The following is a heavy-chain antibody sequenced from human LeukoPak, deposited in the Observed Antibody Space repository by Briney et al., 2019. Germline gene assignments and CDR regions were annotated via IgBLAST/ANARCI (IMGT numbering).Heavy chain of an antibody. Sequence: GGSLRLSCAASGFTFSSYAMSWVRQAPRKGLEWVSAISGSGGSTYYADSVKGRFTISRDNSKNTLYLQMNSLRAEDTAVYYCARDRPPYSPDYYYGMDVWGQGTTVTVSS. CDR2: ISGSGGST. D-gene: IGHD6-13*01. CDR1: GFTFSSYA. J-gene: IGHJ6*02. V-gene: IGHV3-23*01. CDR3: ARDRPPYSPDYYYGMDV.